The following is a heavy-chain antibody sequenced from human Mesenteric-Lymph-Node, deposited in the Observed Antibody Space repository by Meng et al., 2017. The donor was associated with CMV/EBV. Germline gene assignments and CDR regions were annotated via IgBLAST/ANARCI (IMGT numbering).Heavy chain of an antibody. CDR3: ARAPVVPAAIFFDY. V-gene: IGHV1-18*01. CDR2: ISAYNGNT. CDR1: GYTFTSYG. D-gene: IGHD2-2*01. Sequence: KAPGYTFTSYGISWVRQAPGQGLEWMGWISAYNGNTNYAQKLQGRVTMTTDTSTSTAYMELRSLRSDDTAVYYCARAPVVPAAIFFDYWGQGTLVTVSS. J-gene: IGHJ4*02.